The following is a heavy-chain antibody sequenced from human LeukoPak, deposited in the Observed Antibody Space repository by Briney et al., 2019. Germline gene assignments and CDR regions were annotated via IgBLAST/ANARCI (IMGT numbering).Heavy chain of an antibody. CDR2: INSYNGNT. CDR3: AKDLTPKPYYDFWSGYYTGPDAFDI. J-gene: IGHJ3*02. V-gene: IGHV1-18*01. CDR1: GYSFTTYS. Sequence: ASVKVSCKASGYSFTTYSFSWVRQAPGQGLEWMGWINSYNGNTKYAQKVQGRVTTTTDTSTSTAYMEMRSLRSDDTAVYYCAKDLTPKPYYDFWSGYYTGPDAFDIWGQGTMVTVSS. D-gene: IGHD3-3*01.